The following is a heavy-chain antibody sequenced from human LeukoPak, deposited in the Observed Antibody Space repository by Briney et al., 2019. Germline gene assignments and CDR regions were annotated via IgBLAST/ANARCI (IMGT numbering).Heavy chain of an antibody. CDR2: IYYSGST. Sequence: SETLSLTCTVSGGSSSSDHWNWIRQPPGKGLEWIGCIYYSGSTYYNPSLKSRVTISVDMSKSQFSLRLTSVTAADTAVYYCARKNDFDIWGQGTLVTVSS. V-gene: IGHV4-59*01. D-gene: IGHD2/OR15-2a*01. CDR3: ARKNDFDI. J-gene: IGHJ3*02. CDR1: GGSSSSDH.